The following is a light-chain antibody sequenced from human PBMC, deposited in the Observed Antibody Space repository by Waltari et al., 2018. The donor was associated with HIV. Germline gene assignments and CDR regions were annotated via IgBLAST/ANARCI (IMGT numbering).Light chain of an antibody. CDR3: QQRSNWLT. J-gene: IGKJ4*01. V-gene: IGKV3-11*01. CDR1: QSVGSY. Sequence: EIVLTQSPATLSLSPGERATLSCRASQSVGSYLAWYQQKPGQAPRLLIYDESKRATGIPARFSGSESGTDFTLTISSLEPEDFAVYYCQQRSNWLTFGGGTKVEIK. CDR2: DES.